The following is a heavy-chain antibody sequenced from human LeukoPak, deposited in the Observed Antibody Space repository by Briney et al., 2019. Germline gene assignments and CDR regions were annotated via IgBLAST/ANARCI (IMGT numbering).Heavy chain of an antibody. CDR2: IYYSGST. J-gene: IGHJ1*01. CDR1: GGSISSYF. CDR3: ARHEDHYDSSGYTSEYFQH. Sequence: PSETLSLTCTVSGGSISSYFWSWIRQPPGRGLEYIGYIYYSGSTNYNPSLKSRVTISVDTSKNQFSLKLSSVTAADTAVYYCARHEDHYDSSGYTSEYFQHWGQGTLVTVSS. V-gene: IGHV4-59*08. D-gene: IGHD3-22*01.